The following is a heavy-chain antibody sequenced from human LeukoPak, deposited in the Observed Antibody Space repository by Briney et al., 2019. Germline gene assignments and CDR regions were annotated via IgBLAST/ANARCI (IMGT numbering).Heavy chain of an antibody. V-gene: IGHV1-2*02. CDR3: ARGIIGGSRVY. CDR1: GYTFTVYY. J-gene: IGHJ4*02. D-gene: IGHD1-26*01. Sequence: ASVTVSFKASGYTFTVYYMHWVRQAPGQGLEWMGWINPNSGGTNYAQKFQGRVTMTRDTSISTAYMELSRLRSDDTAVYYCARGIIGGSRVYWGQGTLVTVSS. CDR2: INPNSGGT.